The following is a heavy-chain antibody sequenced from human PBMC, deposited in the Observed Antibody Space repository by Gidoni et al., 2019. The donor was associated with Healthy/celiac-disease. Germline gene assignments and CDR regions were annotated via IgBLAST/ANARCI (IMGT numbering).Heavy chain of an antibody. Sequence: EVQLVESGGGLVKPGGSLRLSCAASVFTFSSYSMNWVRQAPGKGLEWVSSISSSSSYIYYADSVKGRFTISRDNAKNSLYLQMNSLRAEDTAVYYCASLGYNDYYYYGMDVWGQGTTVTVSS. CDR3: ASLGYNDYYYYGMDV. CDR1: VFTFSSYS. V-gene: IGHV3-21*01. D-gene: IGHD2-15*01. CDR2: ISSSSSYI. J-gene: IGHJ6*02.